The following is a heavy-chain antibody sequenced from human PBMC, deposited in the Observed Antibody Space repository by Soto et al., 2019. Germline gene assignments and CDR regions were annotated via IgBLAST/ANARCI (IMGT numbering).Heavy chain of an antibody. CDR3: ARTTFYDIFTAYYSLFDY. J-gene: IGHJ4*02. D-gene: IGHD3-9*01. CDR1: GGSISSGSFY. Sequence: QVQLQESGPGLVKPSQTLTLTCTVSGGSISSGSFYWSWIRPHPGKGLEWIGHIYDSGSSYYNPSLESRVTISVDTSKNQFSLKLSAVTAADTAVYFCARTTFYDIFTAYYSLFDYWGQGTLVTVSS. V-gene: IGHV4-31*03. CDR2: IYDSGSS.